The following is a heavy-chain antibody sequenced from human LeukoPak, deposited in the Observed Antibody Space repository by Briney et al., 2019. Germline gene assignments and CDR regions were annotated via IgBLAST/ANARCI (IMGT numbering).Heavy chain of an antibody. CDR3: ATGYGSGRGAFDI. V-gene: IGHV5-51*01. CDR1: GYSFISYW. J-gene: IGHJ3*02. CDR2: IYPGDFDT. D-gene: IGHD6-19*01. Sequence: GESLKISCVGSGYSFISYWIAWVRQMPGKGLEWMGIIYPGDFDTTYSPSFQGQVTISADKSISTAYLQWSSLKASDTAIYYCATGYGSGRGAFDIWGQGTMVSVSS.